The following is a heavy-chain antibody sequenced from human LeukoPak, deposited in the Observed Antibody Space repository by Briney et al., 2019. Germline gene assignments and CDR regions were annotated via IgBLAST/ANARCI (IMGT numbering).Heavy chain of an antibody. D-gene: IGHD4-23*01. J-gene: IGHJ4*02. CDR3: ATDRKVGTWDPRFDY. CDR1: GFTFVNYA. V-gene: IGHV3-7*01. Sequence: PGGSLRLSCAASGFTFVNYAMSWVRQAPGKGLEWVANIRQDGSEKNYVDSVKGRFTISRDNAKISLYLQMNSLRAEDTAVYYCATDRKVGTWDPRFDYWGQGTLVTVSS. CDR2: IRQDGSEK.